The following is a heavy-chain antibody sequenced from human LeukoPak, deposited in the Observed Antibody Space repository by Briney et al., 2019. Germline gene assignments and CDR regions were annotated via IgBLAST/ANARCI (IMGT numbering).Heavy chain of an antibody. J-gene: IGHJ3*02. V-gene: IGHV1-2*02. CDR3: GRGSDDASDI. CDR2: INPNSGDT. CDR1: GYTFIGHY. Sequence: ASVKVSCKASGYTFIGHYMYWVRQAPGQGLEWMGWINPNSGDTNSAQNFQGRVTMTRDTSISTAYMELSRLTSDDTAVYYCGRGSDDASDIWGQGTMVTVSS.